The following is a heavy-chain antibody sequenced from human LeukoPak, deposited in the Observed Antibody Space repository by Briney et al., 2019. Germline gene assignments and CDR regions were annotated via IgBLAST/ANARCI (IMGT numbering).Heavy chain of an antibody. CDR1: GGSISSYY. CDR3: ARDPGYDDILTGPYYYGMDV. CDR2: IYYSGST. J-gene: IGHJ6*02. V-gene: IGHV4-59*01. Sequence: SETLSLTCTVSGGSISSYYWSWIRQPPGKRLEWIGYIYYSGSTNYNPSLKSRVTISVDTSKNQFSLKLSSVTAADTAVYYCARDPGYDDILTGPYYYGMDVWGQGTTVTVSS. D-gene: IGHD3-9*01.